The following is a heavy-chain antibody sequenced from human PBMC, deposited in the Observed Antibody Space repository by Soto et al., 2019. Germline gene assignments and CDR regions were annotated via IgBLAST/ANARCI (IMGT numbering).Heavy chain of an antibody. CDR3: ARAATRRDAFDI. D-gene: IGHD6-6*01. Sequence: GASVKVSCKASGYTFSNYGISWVRQAPGQGLEWMGWISGYNENTHYAQKFQGRVTMTADTSTSTAYMELRSLNSDDTALYYCARAATRRDAFDIWGQGTMVTVSS. CDR2: ISGYNENT. V-gene: IGHV1-18*04. J-gene: IGHJ3*02. CDR1: GYTFSNYG.